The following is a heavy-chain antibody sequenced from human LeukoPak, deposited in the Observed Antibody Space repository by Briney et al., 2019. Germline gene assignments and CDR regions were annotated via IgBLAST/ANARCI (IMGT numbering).Heavy chain of an antibody. D-gene: IGHD3-22*01. Sequence: GGSPRLSCAASGFTFSSYNMNWVRQAPGKGLEWVSSISSRSNYIYLADSLKGRFTISRDNAKNSLYLQMNSLRAEDTPMYYCARDRAVYSDSRGYYPDAFDIWGQGTMVTVSS. V-gene: IGHV3-21*01. J-gene: IGHJ3*02. CDR1: GFTFSSYN. CDR2: ISSRSNYI. CDR3: ARDRAVYSDSRGYYPDAFDI.